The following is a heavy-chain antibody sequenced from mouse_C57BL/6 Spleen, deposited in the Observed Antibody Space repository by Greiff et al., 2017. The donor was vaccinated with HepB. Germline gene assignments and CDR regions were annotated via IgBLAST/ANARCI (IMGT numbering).Heavy chain of an antibody. Sequence: EVMLVESGGGLVKPGGSLKLSCAASGFTFSSYAMSWVRQTPEKRLEWVATISDGGSYTYYPDNVKGRFTISRDNAKNKLYLQMSHLKSEDTAMYYCAREDYYGSRGMDYWGQGTSVTVSS. CDR3: AREDYYGSRGMDY. CDR2: ISDGGSYT. V-gene: IGHV5-4*01. D-gene: IGHD1-1*01. J-gene: IGHJ4*01. CDR1: GFTFSSYA.